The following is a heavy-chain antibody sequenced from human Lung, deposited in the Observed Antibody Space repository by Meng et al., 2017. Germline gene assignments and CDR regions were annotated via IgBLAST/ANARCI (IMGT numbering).Heavy chain of an antibody. J-gene: IGHJ4*02. CDR2: INTDTRNP. D-gene: IGHD3-22*01. CDR1: GYTFTTYA. CDR3: ARGDLGMSGYYYTVH. Sequence: QVQLVQSGSELKKPWASGKISCKASGYTFTTYAMNWVRQAPGQGLEWMGWINTDTRNPTYAQGFTGRFVFSLDTSVSTAYLQISSLMAEDTAIYYCARGDLGMSGYYYTVHWGQGTLVTVSS. V-gene: IGHV7-4-1*02.